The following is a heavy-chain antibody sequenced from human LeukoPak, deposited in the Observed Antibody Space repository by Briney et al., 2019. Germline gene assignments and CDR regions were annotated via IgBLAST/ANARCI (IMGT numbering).Heavy chain of an antibody. V-gene: IGHV1-8*01. J-gene: IGHJ4*02. CDR3: ARVPVPAPRRGLYFDY. D-gene: IGHD2-2*01. Sequence: GSVKVSRKASGYTFSSHDIYWVRQAPGQGLEWMGWMNLNSGDTYYAQNFQGRFSITSDTSKSTTYMDLASLAPEDTAVYYCARVPVPAPRRGLYFDYWGQGTLITVSS. CDR2: MNLNSGDT. CDR1: GYTFSSHD.